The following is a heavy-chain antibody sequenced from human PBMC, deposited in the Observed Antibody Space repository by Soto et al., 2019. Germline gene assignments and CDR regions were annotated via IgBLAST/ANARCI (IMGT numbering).Heavy chain of an antibody. CDR1: GFTFSSYA. CDR3: ARAVDSGWFGFDY. CDR2: ISYDGSNK. D-gene: IGHD6-19*01. Sequence: QVQLVESGGGVVQPGRSLRLSCAASGFTFSSYAMHWVRQAPGKGLEWVAVISYDGSNKYYADSVKGRFTISRDNSKNTLYLQMNSLRAEDTAVYYCARAVDSGWFGFDYWGQGTLVTVSS. V-gene: IGHV3-30-3*01. J-gene: IGHJ4*02.